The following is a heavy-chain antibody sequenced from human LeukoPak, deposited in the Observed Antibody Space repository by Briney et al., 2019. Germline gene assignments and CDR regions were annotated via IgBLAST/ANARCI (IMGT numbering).Heavy chain of an antibody. V-gene: IGHV3-7*05. CDR1: GFTFRSYW. CDR2: IKQDGSEK. D-gene: IGHD3-16*01. Sequence: HPGGSLRLSCVVSGFTFRSYWMSWVRQAPGKGLEWVANIKQDGSEKYYVDSVKGRFTISRDNAKNSLYLQMNSLRAEDTAVYYCARGQRGDEYFQHWGQGTLVTVSS. CDR3: ARGQRGDEYFQH. J-gene: IGHJ1*01.